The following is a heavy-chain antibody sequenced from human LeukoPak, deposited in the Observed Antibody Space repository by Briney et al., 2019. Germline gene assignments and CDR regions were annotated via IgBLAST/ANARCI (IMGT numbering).Heavy chain of an antibody. CDR1: GGSISSYY. J-gene: IGHJ4*02. Sequence: PSETLSLTCTVSGGSISSYYWSWIRQPPGKGLEWIGYIYCSGSTNYNPSLKSRVTISVDTSKNQFSLKLSSVTAADTAVYYCARRVDYGDPTLDCWGQGTLVTVSS. D-gene: IGHD4-17*01. CDR3: ARRVDYGDPTLDC. V-gene: IGHV4-59*08. CDR2: IYCSGST.